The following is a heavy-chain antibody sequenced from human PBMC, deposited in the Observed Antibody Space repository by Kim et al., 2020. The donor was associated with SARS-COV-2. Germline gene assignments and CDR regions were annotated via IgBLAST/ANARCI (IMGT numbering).Heavy chain of an antibody. Sequence: GGSLRLSCAASGFTFSSYGMHWVRQAPGKGLEWVAVIWYDGSNKYYADSVKGRFTISRDNSKNTLYLQMNSLRAEDTAVYYCASAYRVDIVDYYYGMDVWGQGTTVTVSS. J-gene: IGHJ6*02. CDR3: ASAYRVDIVDYYYGMDV. V-gene: IGHV3-33*01. D-gene: IGHD5-12*01. CDR1: GFTFSSYG. CDR2: IWYDGSNK.